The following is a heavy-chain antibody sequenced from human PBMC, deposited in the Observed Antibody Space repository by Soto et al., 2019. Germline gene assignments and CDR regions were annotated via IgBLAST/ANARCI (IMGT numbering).Heavy chain of an antibody. CDR2: ISWNSGSI. J-gene: IGHJ3*02. Sequence: EVQLVESGGGLVQPGRSLRLSCAASGFTFDDYAMHWVRRAPGKGLEWVSGISWNSGSIGYADSVKGRFTISRDNAKNSLYLQMNSLRAEDTALYYCASGYPRAFDIWGQGTMVTVSS. CDR3: ASGYPRAFDI. CDR1: GFTFDDYA. D-gene: IGHD3-22*01. V-gene: IGHV3-9*01.